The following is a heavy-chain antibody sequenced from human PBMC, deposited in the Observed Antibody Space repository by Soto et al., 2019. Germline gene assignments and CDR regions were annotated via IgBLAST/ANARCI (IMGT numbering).Heavy chain of an antibody. CDR1: GFTFSDYY. CDR3: ARDRRYSNHPSNWFDP. V-gene: IGHV3-11*06. CDR2: ISSSSSYT. Sequence: GGSLRLSCAASGFTFSDYYMSWIRQAPGKGLEWVSYISSSSSYTNYADSVKGRFTISRDNAKNSLYLQMNSLRAEDTAVYYCARDRRYSNHPSNWFDPWGQGTPVTVSS. D-gene: IGHD4-4*01. J-gene: IGHJ5*02.